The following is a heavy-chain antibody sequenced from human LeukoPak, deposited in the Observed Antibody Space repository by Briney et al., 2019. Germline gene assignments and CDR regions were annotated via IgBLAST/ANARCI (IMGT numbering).Heavy chain of an antibody. CDR2: FCSGGST. CDR1: GFTVSSNY. V-gene: IGHV3-53*01. D-gene: IGHD3-9*01. CDR3: ARDEYDTLTDYDY. Sequence: GGSLRLSCAASGFTVSSNYMNWVRQAPGKGLEWVSIFCSGGSTYYADSVKGRFTISRDNSKNTLYLQMNSLRAEDTAVYYCARDEYDTLTDYDYWGQGILVTVSS. J-gene: IGHJ4*02.